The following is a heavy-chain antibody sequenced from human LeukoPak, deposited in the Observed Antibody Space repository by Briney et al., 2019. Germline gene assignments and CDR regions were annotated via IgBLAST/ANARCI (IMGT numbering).Heavy chain of an antibody. CDR3: ARVVVAGAFSTWFDP. CDR1: GGSVTNADYM. Sequence: PSETLSLTCTVSGGSVTNADYMWGCVRQAPGKALEWIASLHHTGTVFYNPALESRVAVSVDTSNNFFSLNLTSVTDTDTAIYYCARVVVAGAFSTWFDPWGQGTLVTVSS. D-gene: IGHD2-15*01. V-gene: IGHV4-39*02. J-gene: IGHJ5*02. CDR2: LHHTGTV.